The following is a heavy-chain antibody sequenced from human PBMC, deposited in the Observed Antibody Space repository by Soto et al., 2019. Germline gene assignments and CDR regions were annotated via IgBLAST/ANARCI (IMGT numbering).Heavy chain of an antibody. J-gene: IGHJ4*02. CDR3: ARYGSGSYYAY. D-gene: IGHD3-10*01. V-gene: IGHV1-2*04. CDR1: GYTFTGYY. CDR2: INPNSGGT. Sequence: QVQLVQSGAEVKKPGASVKVSCKASGYTFTGYYMHWVRQAPGQGLEWMGWINPNSGGTNYAQKFQGWVTMTRDSSIRTAYMELSSLKSDDAALNYCARYGSGSYYAYWGQGTLVTVSS.